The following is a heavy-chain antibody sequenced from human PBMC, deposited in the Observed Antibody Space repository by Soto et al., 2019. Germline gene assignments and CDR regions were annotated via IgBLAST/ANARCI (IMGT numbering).Heavy chain of an antibody. CDR3: ARRPESSTGDYYYYTDV. D-gene: IGHD1-26*01. CDR2: IYYSGST. J-gene: IGHJ6*03. V-gene: IGHV4-39*01. CDR1: GGSISSSSYY. Sequence: SETLSLTCTVSGGSISSSSYYWGWIRQPPGKGLEWIGSIYYSGSTYYNPSLKSRVTISVDTSKNQFSLKLSSVTAADTAVYYCARRPESSTGDYYYYTDVWGKGTTVLVSS.